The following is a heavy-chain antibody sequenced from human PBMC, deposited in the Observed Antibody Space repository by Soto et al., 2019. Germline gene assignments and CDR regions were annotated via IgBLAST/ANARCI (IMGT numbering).Heavy chain of an antibody. CDR3: ARQRTSVVTQAYFDV. J-gene: IGHJ4*02. CDR1: GXSISSRRYY. D-gene: IGHD2-21*02. V-gene: IGHV4-39*01. CDR2: IYYSGST. Sequence: KSXXTLSVTSTVTGXSISSRRYYWGWIRQPRGKGLEWIGSIYYSGSTYNNTSLRSRVSMSIDTSKDQFSLKLKSVTAADTALYFCARQRTSVVTQAYFDVWGPGSLAPVS.